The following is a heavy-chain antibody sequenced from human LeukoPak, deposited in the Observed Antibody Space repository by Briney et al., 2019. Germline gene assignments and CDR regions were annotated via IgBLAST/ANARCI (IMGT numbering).Heavy chain of an antibody. Sequence: GGSLRLSCAASGLTFNDYAMTWVRQAPGKGLEWVSVISGSGGSTYYADSVKGRFTISRDNSKKTLYLQMNSLRAEDTAVYYCAKGGDFWSGYSRGYYMDVWGKGTTVTVSS. D-gene: IGHD3-3*01. V-gene: IGHV3-23*01. CDR3: AKGGDFWSGYSRGYYMDV. J-gene: IGHJ6*03. CDR1: GLTFNDYA. CDR2: ISGSGGST.